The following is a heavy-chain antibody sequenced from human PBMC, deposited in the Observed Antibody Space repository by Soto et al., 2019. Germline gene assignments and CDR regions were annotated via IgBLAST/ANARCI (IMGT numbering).Heavy chain of an antibody. Sequence: PSETLSLTCAVYGWSFSGYYWNWIRQPPGKRLEWIGEIDDIGSINYNPSLKSRVTISVDTSKNQFSLKLTSVTAADTAVYYCATGGGAAPATWGQGTLVTVSS. CDR2: IDDIGSI. CDR3: ATGGGAAPAT. V-gene: IGHV4-34*01. CDR1: GWSFSGYY. D-gene: IGHD6-13*01. J-gene: IGHJ4*02.